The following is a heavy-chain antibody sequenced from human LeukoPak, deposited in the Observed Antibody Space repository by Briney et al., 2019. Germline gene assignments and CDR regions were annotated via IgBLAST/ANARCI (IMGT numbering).Heavy chain of an antibody. CDR3: ARAWWDYGDYAWLDP. CDR1: GGSISSYY. D-gene: IGHD4-17*01. J-gene: IGHJ5*02. CDR2: IYTSGST. V-gene: IGHV4-4*07. Sequence: SETLSLTCTVSGGSISSYYWSWIRQPAGKGLEWIGRIYTSGSTNYNPSLKSRATMSVDTSKNQFSLKLSSVTAADTAVYYCARAWWDYGDYAWLDPWGQGTLVTVSS.